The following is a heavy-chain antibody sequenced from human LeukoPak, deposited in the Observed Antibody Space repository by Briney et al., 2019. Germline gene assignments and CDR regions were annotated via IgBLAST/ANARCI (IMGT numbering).Heavy chain of an antibody. CDR2: IIPILGIA. J-gene: IGHJ4*02. Sequence: ASVKVSCKASGYTFTSYYMHWVRQAPGQGLEWMGRIIPILGIANYAQKFQGRVTITADKSTSTAYMELSSLRSEDTAVYYCARDAAAAWGQGTLVTVSS. CDR1: GYTFTSYY. CDR3: ARDAAAA. D-gene: IGHD6-13*01. V-gene: IGHV1-69*04.